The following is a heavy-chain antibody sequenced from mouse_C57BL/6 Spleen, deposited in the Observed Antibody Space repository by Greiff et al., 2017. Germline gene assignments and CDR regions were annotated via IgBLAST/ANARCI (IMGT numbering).Heavy chain of an antibody. CDR2: IWSDGST. CDR1: GFSLTSYG. V-gene: IGHV2-6-1*01. D-gene: IGHD2-3*01. J-gene: IGHJ4*01. Sequence: VKLQESGPGLVAPSQSLSITCTVSGFSLTSYGVHWVRQPPGKGLEWLVVIWSDGSTTYNSALKSRLSISKDNSKSQVFLKMNSLQTDDPAMYYCARHDGYAGYYAMDYWGQGTSVTVSS. CDR3: ARHDGYAGYYAMDY.